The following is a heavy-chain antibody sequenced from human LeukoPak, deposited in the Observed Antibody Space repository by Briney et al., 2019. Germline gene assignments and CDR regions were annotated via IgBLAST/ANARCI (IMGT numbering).Heavy chain of an antibody. D-gene: IGHD3-3*01. J-gene: IGHJ6*03. Sequence: ASVKVSCKVSGYNLTELSMDWLGRPPGKGLEWGGGFNPEDGEAIFAQNFQGRVTVTEDTSTDTVYMELSSLRSEDTAVYYCATGYLVDFWSGYYYMDVWGKGTTVTVSS. CDR2: FNPEDGEA. V-gene: IGHV1-24*01. CDR1: GYNLTELS. CDR3: ATGYLVDFWSGYYYMDV.